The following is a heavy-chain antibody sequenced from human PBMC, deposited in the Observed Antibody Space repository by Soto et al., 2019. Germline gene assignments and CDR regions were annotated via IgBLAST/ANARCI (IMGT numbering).Heavy chain of an antibody. Sequence: PGESLKISCKGSGYSFTSYWIGWVRQMPGKGLEWMGIIYPGASDTRYSPSFQGQVTISADKSISTAYLQWSSLKASDTAMYYCARSGYYYDSSGYDDGGAFDIWGQGTMVTVSS. D-gene: IGHD3-22*01. CDR1: GYSFTSYW. V-gene: IGHV5-51*01. J-gene: IGHJ3*02. CDR2: IYPGASDT. CDR3: ARSGYYYDSSGYDDGGAFDI.